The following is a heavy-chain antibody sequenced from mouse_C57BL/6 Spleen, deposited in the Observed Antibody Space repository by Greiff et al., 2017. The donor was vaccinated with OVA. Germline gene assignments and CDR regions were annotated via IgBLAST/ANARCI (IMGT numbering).Heavy chain of an antibody. CDR2: ISSGCSYT. CDR3: ARPGSRYGYVDV. D-gene: IGHD1-1*01. Sequence: EVQLVESGGDLVKPGGSLKLSCAASGFTFSSYGMSWVRQTPDKRLEWVATISSGCSYTYSPAGVKGRFTISRDMAKSKLYLQMSSLKSEDTAMDYSARPGSRYGYVDVWGTGTTVTVSS. J-gene: IGHJ1*03. CDR1: GFTFSSYG. V-gene: IGHV5-6*01.